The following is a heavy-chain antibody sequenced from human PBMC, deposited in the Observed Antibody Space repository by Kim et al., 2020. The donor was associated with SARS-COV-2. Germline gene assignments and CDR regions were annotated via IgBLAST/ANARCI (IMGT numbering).Heavy chain of an antibody. V-gene: IGHV1-18*04. J-gene: IGHJ4*02. CDR3: ARDEGWWGTVTTIRSLPADY. D-gene: IGHD4-17*01. CDR2: ISAYNGNT. CDR1: GYTFTSYG. Sequence: ASVKVSCKASGYTFTSYGISWVRQAPGQGLEWMGWISAYNGNTNYAQKLQGRVTMTTDTSTSTAYMELRSLRSDDTAVYYCARDEGWWGTVTTIRSLPADYWGQGTLVTVSS.